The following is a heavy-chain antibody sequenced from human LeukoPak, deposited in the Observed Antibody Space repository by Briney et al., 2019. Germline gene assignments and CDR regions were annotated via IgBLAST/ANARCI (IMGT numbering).Heavy chain of an antibody. CDR2: ISTDGYTT. J-gene: IGHJ4*02. CDR3: VVGGSPGY. V-gene: IGHV3-74*01. Sequence: GGSLRLSCAASGLAFSAYKMHWVRQAPRKGLVWVSRISTDGYTTDYADFVQGRFTASRDNTKNTWSLETNSLRAEDTAVYYCVVGGSPGYWGQGTLVTVSS. D-gene: IGHD2-15*01. CDR1: GLAFSAYK.